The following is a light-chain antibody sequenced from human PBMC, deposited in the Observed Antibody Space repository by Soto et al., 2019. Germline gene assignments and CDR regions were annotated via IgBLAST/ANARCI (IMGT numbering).Light chain of an antibody. Sequence: DIQMTQSPSTLSASVGDRVSITCRASESISSWLAWYQQKPGKAPKILINKASNLESGVPSRFSGSGSGTEFTLTFSSLQPDDFATYYCQQYNTYPLTFDGGTKVEIK. V-gene: IGKV1-5*03. CDR3: QQYNTYPLT. J-gene: IGKJ4*01. CDR2: KAS. CDR1: ESISSW.